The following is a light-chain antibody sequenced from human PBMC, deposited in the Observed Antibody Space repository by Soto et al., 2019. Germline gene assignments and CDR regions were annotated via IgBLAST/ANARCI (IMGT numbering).Light chain of an antibody. CDR1: QSISSW. V-gene: IGKV1-5*01. J-gene: IGKJ1*01. Sequence: DIQMTKSPSTLSASVGDRVMITCRASQSISSWLAWYQQKPGKAPKLLIYNASSLESGGPSRFSGSGSGTEFTLTISSLQPDDFATYYCQQYNSYSRTFGQGTKV. CDR2: NAS. CDR3: QQYNSYSRT.